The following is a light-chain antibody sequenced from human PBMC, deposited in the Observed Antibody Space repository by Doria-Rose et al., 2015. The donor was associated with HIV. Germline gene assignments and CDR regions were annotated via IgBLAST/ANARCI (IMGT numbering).Light chain of an antibody. CDR1: QSISSS. CDR2: VAS. CDR3: QQSFSIALT. V-gene: IGKV1-39*01. Sequence: DIRMTQSPSSLSASVGDRVTITCRASQSISSSLNWYQQKPGKAPKLLINVASNLQSGVPSRFSGSRSGTDFTLTISSLQPEDFATYYCQQSFSIALTFGPGTKVDIK. J-gene: IGKJ3*01.